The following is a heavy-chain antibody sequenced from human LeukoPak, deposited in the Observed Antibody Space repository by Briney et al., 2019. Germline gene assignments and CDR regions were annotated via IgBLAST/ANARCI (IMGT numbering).Heavy chain of an antibody. CDR2: INHSGST. CDR3: ARKYSSGWYNWFDP. D-gene: IGHD6-19*01. Sequence: SETLSLTCAVYGGSFSGYYWSWIRQPPGKGLEWIGEINHSGSTNYNPSLKSRVTTSVDTSKNQFSLKLSSVTAADTAVYYCARKYSSGWYNWFDPWGQGTLVTVSS. CDR1: GGSFSGYY. V-gene: IGHV4-34*01. J-gene: IGHJ5*02.